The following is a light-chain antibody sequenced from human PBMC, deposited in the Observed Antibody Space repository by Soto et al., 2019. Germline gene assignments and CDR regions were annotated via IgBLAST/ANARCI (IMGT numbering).Light chain of an antibody. CDR3: QQYGNYPYT. J-gene: IGKJ2*01. CDR2: DAS. Sequence: DIQMTQSPSSLSASVGDRVTLTCRASQGITDRLTWFQQKPGKAPKSLIYDASTLQYGVPSRFSGVGSGTDFTLTISSLQPEDSATYYCQQYGNYPYTFGLGTKLEIK. V-gene: IGKV1-16*01. CDR1: QGITDR.